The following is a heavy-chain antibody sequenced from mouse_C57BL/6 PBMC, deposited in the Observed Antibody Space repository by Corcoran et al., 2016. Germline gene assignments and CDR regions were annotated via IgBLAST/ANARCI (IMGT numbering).Heavy chain of an antibody. CDR3: ARSGPYSNSFAY. V-gene: IGHV1-80*01. CDR1: GYAFSSYW. Sequence: QVQLQQSGAELVKTGASVKISCKASGYAFSSYWMNWVKQRPGKGLEWIGQIYPGDGDTNYNGKFKGKATLTADKSSSTAYMQLSSLTSEDSAVYFCARSGPYSNSFAYWGQGTLVTVSA. D-gene: IGHD2-5*01. J-gene: IGHJ3*01. CDR2: IYPGDGDT.